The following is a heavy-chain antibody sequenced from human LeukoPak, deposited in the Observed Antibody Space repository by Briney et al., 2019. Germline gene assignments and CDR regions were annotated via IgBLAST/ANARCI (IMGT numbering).Heavy chain of an antibody. V-gene: IGHV3-21*01. J-gene: IGHJ3*02. CDR3: ARSSSNWRNDAFDI. CDR1: GFTFSSYS. D-gene: IGHD6-13*01. Sequence: GGSLRLSCAASGFTFSSYSMNWVRQAPGKGLEWVSSISSSSSYIYYAASVKGRFTISRDNAKNSLYLQMNSLRAEDTAVYYCARSSSNWRNDAFDIWGQGTMVTVSS. CDR2: ISSSSSYI.